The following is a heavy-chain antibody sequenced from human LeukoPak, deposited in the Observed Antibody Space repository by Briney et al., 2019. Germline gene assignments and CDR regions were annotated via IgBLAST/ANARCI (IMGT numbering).Heavy chain of an antibody. CDR2: IWYDGSNK. CDR1: GFTFSSYG. Sequence: QSGGSLRLSCAASGFTFSSYGMHWVRQAPGKGLEWVAVIWYDGSNKYYADSVKGRFTISRDNSKNTLYLQMNSLRAEDTAVYYCARETRAAAYDYYYYGMDVWGQGTTVTVSS. D-gene: IGHD6-13*01. V-gene: IGHV3-33*01. CDR3: ARETRAAAYDYYYYGMDV. J-gene: IGHJ6*02.